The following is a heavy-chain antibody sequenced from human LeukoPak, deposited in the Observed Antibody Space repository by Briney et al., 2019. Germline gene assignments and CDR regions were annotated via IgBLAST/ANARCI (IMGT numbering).Heavy chain of an antibody. CDR1: GFTFSSYS. Sequence: KSGGSLRLSCAASGFTFSSYSMTWVRQAPGKGLEWVSSISSSSSYIYYADSVKGRFTISRDNAKNSLYLQMNSLRAEDTAVYYCARDLSLGQQLAEKYFDYWGQGTLVTVSS. V-gene: IGHV3-21*01. J-gene: IGHJ4*02. CDR2: ISSSSSYI. D-gene: IGHD6-13*01. CDR3: ARDLSLGQQLAEKYFDY.